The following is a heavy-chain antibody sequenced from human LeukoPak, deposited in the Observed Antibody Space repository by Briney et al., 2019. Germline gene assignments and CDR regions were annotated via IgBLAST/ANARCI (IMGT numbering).Heavy chain of an antibody. Sequence: GRSLRLSCAASGFNFSSYGMHWVRQAPGKGLEWVAVISYDGRNNYYGDSVKGRFTISRDNSKNTLYLQMNSLRGEDTAVYYCARELGGYFDYWGQGTLVTVSS. CDR3: ARELGGYFDY. CDR2: ISYDGRNN. V-gene: IGHV3-30*03. J-gene: IGHJ4*02. CDR1: GFNFSSYG. D-gene: IGHD7-27*01.